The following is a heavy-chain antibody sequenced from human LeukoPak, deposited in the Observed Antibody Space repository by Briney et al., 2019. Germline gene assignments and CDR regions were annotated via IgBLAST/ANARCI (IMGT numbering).Heavy chain of an antibody. CDR1: GGSISSGDYY. Sequence: SETLSLTCTVSGGSISSGDYYWSWIRQPPGKGLEWIGYIYYSGSTYYNPSLKSRVTISVDTSKNQFSLKLSSVTAADTAVYYCARPRLFDYYGMDVWGQGTTVTVSS. CDR3: ARPRLFDYYGMDV. J-gene: IGHJ6*02. V-gene: IGHV4-30-4*02. CDR2: IYYSGST.